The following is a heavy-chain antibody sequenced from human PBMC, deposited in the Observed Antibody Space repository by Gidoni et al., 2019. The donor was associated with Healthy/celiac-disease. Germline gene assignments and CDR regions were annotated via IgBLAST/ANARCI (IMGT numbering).Heavy chain of an antibody. CDR2: INSDGSST. V-gene: IGHV3-74*01. D-gene: IGHD3-16*01. J-gene: IGHJ4*02. Sequence: EVKLVESGGGLVQPGGSLRLSCAASGFTFSSYWLHWVRQAPGKGLVWVSRINSDGSSTSYADSVKGRFTISRDNAKNTLYLQMNSLRAEDTAVYYCSKEENYDYVWGGGYFDYWGQGTLVAVSS. CDR3: SKEENYDYVWGGGYFDY. CDR1: GFTFSSYW.